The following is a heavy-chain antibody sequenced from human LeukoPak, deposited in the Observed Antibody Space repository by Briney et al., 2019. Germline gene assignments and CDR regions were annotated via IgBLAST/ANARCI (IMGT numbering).Heavy chain of an antibody. CDR2: IIPILGIA. J-gene: IGHJ4*02. CDR3: ARSPTTGSTTPYDY. D-gene: IGHD4-17*01. CDR1: GFTFSSYA. V-gene: IGHV1-69*04. Sequence: KPGGSLRLSCAASGFTFSSYAISWVRQAPGQGLEWMGRIIPILGIANYAQKFQGRVTITADKSTSTAYMELNSLRSEDTAVYYCARSPTTGSTTPYDYWGQGTLVTVSS.